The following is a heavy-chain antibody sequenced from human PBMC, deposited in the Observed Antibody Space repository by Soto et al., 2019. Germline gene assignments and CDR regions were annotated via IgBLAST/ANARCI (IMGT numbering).Heavy chain of an antibody. CDR3: ARDRSTGGSYYTAYYYYYGMDV. V-gene: IGHV6-1*01. Sequence: PSQTLSLTCAISGDSVSSNSAAWNWIRQSPSRGLEWLGRTYYRSKWYNDYAVSVKSRITINPDTSKNQFSLQLNSVTPEDTAVYYCARDRSTGGSYYTAYYYYYGMDVWGQGTTVTVSS. CDR2: TYYRSKWYN. J-gene: IGHJ6*02. D-gene: IGHD1-26*01. CDR1: GDSVSSNSAA.